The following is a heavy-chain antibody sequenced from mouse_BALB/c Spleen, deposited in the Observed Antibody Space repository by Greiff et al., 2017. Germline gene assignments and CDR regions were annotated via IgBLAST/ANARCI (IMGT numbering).Heavy chain of an antibody. D-gene: IGHD2-1*01. Sequence: VQLQQSGPDLVKPSQSLSLTCTVTGYSITSGYSWHWIRQFPGNKLEWMGYIHYSGSTNSNPSLKSRISITRDTSKNQFFLQLNSVTTEDTATYYCARGDGNYLYWYFDVWGAGTTVTVSS. V-gene: IGHV3-1*02. CDR2: IHYSGST. J-gene: IGHJ1*01. CDR1: GYSITSGYS. CDR3: ARGDGNYLYWYFDV.